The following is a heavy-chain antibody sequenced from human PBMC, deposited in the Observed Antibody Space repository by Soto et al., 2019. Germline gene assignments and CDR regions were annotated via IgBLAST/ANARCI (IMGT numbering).Heavy chain of an antibody. V-gene: IGHV4-4*07. CDR1: GASISGFY. CDR3: VRGGTKTLRDWFDP. CDR2: IYATGTT. Sequence: SETLSLTCTVSGASISGFYWSWIRKSTGKGLEWIGRIYATGTTDYNPSLKSRVMMSVDTSKKQFSLKLRSVTAADTAVYYCVRGGTKTLRDWFDPWGQGISVTVSS. D-gene: IGHD1-1*01. J-gene: IGHJ5*02.